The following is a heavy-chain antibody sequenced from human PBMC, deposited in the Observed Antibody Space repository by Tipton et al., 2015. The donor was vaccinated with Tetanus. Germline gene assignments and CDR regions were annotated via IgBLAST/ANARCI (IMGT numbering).Heavy chain of an antibody. J-gene: IGHJ3*01. CDR1: GYTFSNYG. Sequence: QLVQSGAEVKKPGASVKVSCKTSGYTFSNYGVSWVRQAPGRGLEWMGWISAYNGDTNTAQNLQGRVTMTTDTSTSTASMELRSLTSADTAIYYCAREAINSEDRRAFDVWGQGTMVTVSP. CDR2: ISAYNGDT. D-gene: IGHD3-22*01. CDR3: AREAINSEDRRAFDV. V-gene: IGHV1-18*01.